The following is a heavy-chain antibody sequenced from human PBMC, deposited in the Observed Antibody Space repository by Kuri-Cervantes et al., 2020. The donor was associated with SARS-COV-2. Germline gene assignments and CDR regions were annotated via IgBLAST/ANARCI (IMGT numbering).Heavy chain of an antibody. Sequence: GGSLRLSCAASGFTFSSYGMHWVRQAPGKGLEWVAFIRYDGSNKYYADSVKGRFTISRDNSKNTLYLQMNSLRAEDTAVYYCASALLVVLDYWGQGTLVTVSS. D-gene: IGHD3-22*01. J-gene: IGHJ4*02. CDR1: GFTFSSYG. V-gene: IGHV3-30*02. CDR3: ASALLVVLDY. CDR2: IRYDGSNK.